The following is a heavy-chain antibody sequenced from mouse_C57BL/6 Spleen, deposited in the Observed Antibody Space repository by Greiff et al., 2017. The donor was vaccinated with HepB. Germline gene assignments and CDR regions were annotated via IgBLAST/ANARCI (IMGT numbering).Heavy chain of an antibody. D-gene: IGHD1-1*01. CDR2: IYPGSGST. Sequence: QVQLQQPGAELVKPGASVKMSCKASGYTFTSYWITWVKQRPGQGLEWIGDIYPGSGSTNYNEKFKSKATLTVDTSSSTAYMQLSILTSEDSAVYYCASHAAITTVVEEYFDYWGQGTTLTVSS. J-gene: IGHJ2*01. CDR3: ASHAAITTVVEEYFDY. CDR1: GYTFTSYW. V-gene: IGHV1-55*01.